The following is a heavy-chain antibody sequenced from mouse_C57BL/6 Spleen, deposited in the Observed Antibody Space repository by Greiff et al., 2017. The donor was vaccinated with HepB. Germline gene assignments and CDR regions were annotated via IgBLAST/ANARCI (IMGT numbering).Heavy chain of an antibody. J-gene: IGHJ1*03. Sequence: QVQLQQSGPELVKPGASVKISCKASGYAFSSSWMNWVKQRPGKGLEWIGRIYPGDGDTNYNGKFKGKATLTADKSSSTAYMQLSSLTSEDSAVYFCARPYYYGSSWYFDVWGTGTSVTVSS. CDR3: ARPYYYGSSWYFDV. V-gene: IGHV1-82*01. CDR2: IYPGDGDT. D-gene: IGHD1-1*01. CDR1: GYAFSSSW.